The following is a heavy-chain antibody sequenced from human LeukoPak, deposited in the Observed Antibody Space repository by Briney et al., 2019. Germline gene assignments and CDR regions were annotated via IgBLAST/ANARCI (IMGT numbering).Heavy chain of an antibody. CDR3: AREYYYDSSGYLH. Sequence: ASVKVSCKVSGYTLTELSMHWVRQAPGKGLEWMGGFDPEDGETIYAQKFQGRVTMTRDTSTSTVYMELSSLRSEDTAVYYCAREYYYDSSGYLHWGQGTLVTVSS. CDR2: FDPEDGET. J-gene: IGHJ4*02. V-gene: IGHV1-24*01. D-gene: IGHD3-22*01. CDR1: GYTLTELS.